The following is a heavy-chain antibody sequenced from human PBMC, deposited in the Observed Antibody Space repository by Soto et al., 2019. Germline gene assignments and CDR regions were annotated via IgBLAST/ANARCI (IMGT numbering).Heavy chain of an antibody. CDR1: GGTFSSYT. D-gene: IGHD1-1*01. Sequence: QVPLVQSGAEVKKPGSSVKVSCKASGGTFSSYTIIWVRQAPGQGLEWMGRIIPILGIANYAQKFQGRVTITADKSTSTAYMELSSLRSEDTAVYYCARDKGYEGWFDPWGQGTLVTVSS. CDR2: IIPILGIA. V-gene: IGHV1-69*08. CDR3: ARDKGYEGWFDP. J-gene: IGHJ5*02.